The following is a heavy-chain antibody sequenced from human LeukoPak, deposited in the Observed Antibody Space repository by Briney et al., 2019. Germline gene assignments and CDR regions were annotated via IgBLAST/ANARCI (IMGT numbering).Heavy chain of an antibody. J-gene: IGHJ4*02. V-gene: IGHV4-59*01. D-gene: IGHD3-22*01. Sequence: ASETLSLTCTVSGGSISSYYWSWIRQPPGKGLEWIGYIYYSGSTNYNPSLKSRVTISVDTSKNQFSLKLSSVTAADTAVYYCVREGMIVAVTPFDYWGQGTLVTVSS. CDR1: GGSISSYY. CDR3: VREGMIVAVTPFDY. CDR2: IYYSGST.